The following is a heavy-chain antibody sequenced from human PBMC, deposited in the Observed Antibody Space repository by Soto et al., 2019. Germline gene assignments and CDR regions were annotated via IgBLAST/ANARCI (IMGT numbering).Heavy chain of an antibody. CDR3: ANDLYGSGSYYILGGY. V-gene: IGHV3-23*01. Sequence: EVQLLESGGGLVQPGGSLRLSCAASGFTFSSYAMSWVRQAPGKGLEWVSAISGSGGSTYYADSVKGRFTISRDNSKNTLYLQMNSLRAEDTAVYYCANDLYGSGSYYILGGYCGQGTLVTVSS. CDR1: GFTFSSYA. D-gene: IGHD3-10*01. CDR2: ISGSGGST. J-gene: IGHJ4*02.